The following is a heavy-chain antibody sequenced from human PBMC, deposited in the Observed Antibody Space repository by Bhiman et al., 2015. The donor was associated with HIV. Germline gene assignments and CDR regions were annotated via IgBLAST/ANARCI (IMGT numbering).Heavy chain of an antibody. J-gene: IGHJ4*02. V-gene: IGHV3-30*02. Sequence: QVQLVESGGGVVQPGGSLRLSCAASGFTFSRFAMHWVRQAPGKGLEWVAFIRYDGSNKYYGDSVKGRFTISRDISKNTLHLQMHSLRPEDTAIYYCARETLIDYWGQGTLVTVSS. CDR3: ARETLIDY. CDR2: IRYDGSNK. CDR1: GFTFSRFA.